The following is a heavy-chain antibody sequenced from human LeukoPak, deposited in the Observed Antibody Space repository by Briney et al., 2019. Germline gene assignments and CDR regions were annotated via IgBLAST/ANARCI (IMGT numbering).Heavy chain of an antibody. CDR3: ARVDDCWSGHYYYGMDV. D-gene: IGHD3-3*01. CDR2: IYYSGST. V-gene: IGHV4-59*01. CDR1: GGSISSYY. J-gene: IGHJ6*02. Sequence: PSETLSLTCTVSGGSISSYYWSWIRQPPGKGLEWIGYIYYSGSTNYNPSLKSRVTISVDTSKNQFSLKLSSVTAADTAVYYCARVDDCWSGHYYYGMDVWGQGTTVTVSS.